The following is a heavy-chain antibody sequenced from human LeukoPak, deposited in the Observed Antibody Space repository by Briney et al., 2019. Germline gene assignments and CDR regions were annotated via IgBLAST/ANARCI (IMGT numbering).Heavy chain of an antibody. V-gene: IGHV3-21*01. Sequence: GGSLRLSCAASGFTFSSYSMNWVRHAPGEGLEWVSSISSSSSYIYYADSVKGRFTISRDNAKNSLYLQMNSLRAEDTAVYYCASQWVAGPSIGYWGQGTLVTVSS. J-gene: IGHJ4*02. CDR3: ASQWVAGPSIGY. CDR1: GFTFSSYS. D-gene: IGHD6-19*01. CDR2: ISSSSSYI.